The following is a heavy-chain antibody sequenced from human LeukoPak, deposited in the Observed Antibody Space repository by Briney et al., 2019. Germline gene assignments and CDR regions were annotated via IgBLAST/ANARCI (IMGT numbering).Heavy chain of an antibody. CDR1: GGSISSYY. CDR2: IYTSGST. CDR3: ARDRGAVAGYVFDY. V-gene: IGHV4-4*07. D-gene: IGHD6-19*01. Sequence: SETLSLTCTVSGGSISSYYWSWIRQPAGKGLEWIGRIYTSGSTNYNPSLKSRVTMSVATSKNQFSLKLSSVTAADTAVYYCARDRGAVAGYVFDYWGQGTLVTVSS. J-gene: IGHJ4*02.